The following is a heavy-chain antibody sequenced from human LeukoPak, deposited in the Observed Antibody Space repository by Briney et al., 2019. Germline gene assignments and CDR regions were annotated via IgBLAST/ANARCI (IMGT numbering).Heavy chain of an antibody. D-gene: IGHD5-12*01. Sequence: GGSLRLSCAASGFTFSDYYMSWIRQAPGKGLEWVSYISSSSSYTDYADSVKGRFTISRDNAKNSLNLQMNSLRAEDTAVYYCARDSGYSGYSDYWAREPWSPSP. J-gene: IGHJ4*02. V-gene: IGHV3-11*05. CDR1: GFTFSDYY. CDR3: ARDSGYSGYSDY. CDR2: ISSSSSYT.